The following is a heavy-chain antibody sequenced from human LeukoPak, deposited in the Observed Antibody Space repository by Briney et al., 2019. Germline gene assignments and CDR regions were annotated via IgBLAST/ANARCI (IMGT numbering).Heavy chain of an antibody. V-gene: IGHV1-8*01. J-gene: IGHJ4*02. Sequence: GASVKVSCKASGYTFTSYDIDWVRQATGQGLEWMGWMNPNSANTGYAQKFQGRVTMTRDTSTSTVYMELSSLRSEDTAVYYCATDYDILTGARSAGYWGQGTLVTVSS. CDR2: MNPNSANT. CDR1: GYTFTSYD. D-gene: IGHD3-9*01. CDR3: ATDYDILTGARSAGY.